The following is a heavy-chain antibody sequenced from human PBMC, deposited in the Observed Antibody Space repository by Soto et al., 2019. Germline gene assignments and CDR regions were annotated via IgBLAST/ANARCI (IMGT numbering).Heavy chain of an antibody. CDR1: GFTFSSYA. D-gene: IGHD6-6*01. J-gene: IGHJ4*02. V-gene: IGHV3-23*01. Sequence: EVQLLESGGGLAQPGGSLRLSCAASGFTFSSYAMSWVRQAPGKGLEWVSGISGSGVSTYYADSVKGRFTISRDNSKSTLYLQMNSLRAEDTAVYYCAKDRERIATRSIDYWGQGTLVTVSS. CDR3: AKDRERIATRSIDY. CDR2: ISGSGVST.